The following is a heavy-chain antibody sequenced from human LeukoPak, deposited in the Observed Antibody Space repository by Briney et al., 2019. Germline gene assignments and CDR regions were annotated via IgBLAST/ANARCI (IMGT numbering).Heavy chain of an antibody. D-gene: IGHD3-10*01. V-gene: IGHV1-8*01. CDR2: MNPNSGNT. CDR1: GYTFTSYD. J-gene: IGHJ6*02. CDR3: ASFTMVREDHYYYGMDV. Sequence: GASVKVSCKASGYTFTSYDINWVRQATGQGLEWMGWMNPNSGNTGYAQKFQGRVTMTRDTSISTAYMELSRLRSDDTAVYYCASFTMVREDHYYYGMDVWGQGTTVTVSS.